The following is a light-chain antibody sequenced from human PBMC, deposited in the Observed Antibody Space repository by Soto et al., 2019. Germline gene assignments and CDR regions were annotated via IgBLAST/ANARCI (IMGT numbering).Light chain of an antibody. Sequence: EIVLTQSPATLSLSPGERATLSCRASQSVGRFLAWYQQKPGQAPRLLIYDASNRATGIPARFSASGSETDFSLTISSLEPEDFAVYYCQLRSYFGPGTKVDIK. CDR3: QLRSY. CDR1: QSVGRF. V-gene: IGKV3-11*01. CDR2: DAS. J-gene: IGKJ3*01.